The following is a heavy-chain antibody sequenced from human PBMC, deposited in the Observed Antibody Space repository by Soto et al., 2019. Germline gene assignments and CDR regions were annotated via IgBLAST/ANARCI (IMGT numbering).Heavy chain of an antibody. J-gene: IGHJ5*02. CDR2: INHSGST. D-gene: IGHD1-1*01. V-gene: IGHV4-34*01. CDR3: ARSPNWNDVGNRFDP. CDR1: GGSFSGYS. Sequence: PETLSLTCAVYGGSFSGYSWSWIRKPPGKGLEWIGEINHSGSTNYNPSLKSRVTISVDTSKNQFSLKLSSVTAADTAVYYCARSPNWNDVGNRFDPWGQGTLVTVS.